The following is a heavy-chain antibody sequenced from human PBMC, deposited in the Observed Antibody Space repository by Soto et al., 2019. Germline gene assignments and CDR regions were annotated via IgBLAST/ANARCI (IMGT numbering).Heavy chain of an antibody. CDR3: ARKQSGSSWYVDAFDI. CDR1: GGSFSGYY. Sequence: SETLSLTCAVYGGSFSGYYWSWIRQPPGKGLEWIGEINHSGITNYNPSLKSRVTITVDKSKNQFSLKLSSVTAADTAVYYCARKQSGSSWYVDAFDIWGQGTMVTVSS. D-gene: IGHD6-13*01. J-gene: IGHJ3*02. V-gene: IGHV4-34*01. CDR2: INHSGIT.